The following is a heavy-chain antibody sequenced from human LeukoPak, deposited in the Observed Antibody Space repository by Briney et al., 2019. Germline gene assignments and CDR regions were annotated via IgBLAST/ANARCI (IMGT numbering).Heavy chain of an antibody. Sequence: GGSLRLSCAASGFTFDDYAMHWVRQAPGKGLEWVSGISWNSGSIGYADSVKGRFTISRDNAKNSLYLQMNSLRAEDTALYYCANSRYGSGSYFFDYWGQGTQVTISS. J-gene: IGHJ4*02. CDR3: ANSRYGSGSYFFDY. D-gene: IGHD3-10*01. CDR2: ISWNSGSI. V-gene: IGHV3-9*01. CDR1: GFTFDDYA.